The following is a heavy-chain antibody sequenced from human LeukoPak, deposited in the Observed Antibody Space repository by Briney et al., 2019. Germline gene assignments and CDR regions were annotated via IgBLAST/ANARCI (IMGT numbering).Heavy chain of an antibody. V-gene: IGHV3-30*18. CDR1: GFTFSSYG. J-gene: IGHJ4*02. CDR3: AKSNFNGDYVGVIDY. D-gene: IGHD4-17*01. CDR2: ISYDGSNK. Sequence: GGTLRLSCAASGFTFSSYGMHWVRQAPGKGLEWVAVISYDGSNKYYADSVKGRFTISRDNSKNTLYLQMNSLRAEDTAVYYCAKSNFNGDYVGVIDYWGQGTLVTVTS.